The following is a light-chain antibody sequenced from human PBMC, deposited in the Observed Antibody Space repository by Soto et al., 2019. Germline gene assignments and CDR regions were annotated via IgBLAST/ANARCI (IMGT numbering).Light chain of an antibody. CDR1: QSVSSY. CDR2: SAS. J-gene: IGKJ1*01. CDR3: QQDSNWPGT. V-gene: IGKV3-15*01. Sequence: IVMTHCPATLSVPPGDRATFSCRASQSVSSYLAWYQQKPGQGPRLLIYSASTRATGISARFSGSGSGTEFSLTISSLQSEDSAVYYCQQDSNWPGTFGQGTKVDIK.